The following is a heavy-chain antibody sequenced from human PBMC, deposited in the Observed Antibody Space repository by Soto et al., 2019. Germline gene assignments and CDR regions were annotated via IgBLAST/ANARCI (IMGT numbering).Heavy chain of an antibody. CDR1: GFTFSSYG. CDR3: AKDGPYGSSWLGMYYDYGMDV. V-gene: IGHV3-33*06. CDR2: IWYDGSNK. Sequence: QVQLVESGGGVVQPGRSLRLSCAASGFTFSSYGMHWVRQAPGKGLEWVAVIWYDGSNKYYADSVKGRFTISRDNSKNTLYRQMNSLRDEDTAVYYWAKDGPYGSSWLGMYYDYGMDVWGQGNTVTVSS. J-gene: IGHJ6*02. D-gene: IGHD6-13*01.